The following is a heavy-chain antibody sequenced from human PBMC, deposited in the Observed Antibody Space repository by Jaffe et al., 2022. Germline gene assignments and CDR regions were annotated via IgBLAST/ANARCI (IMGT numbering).Heavy chain of an antibody. CDR2: IYYSGST. D-gene: IGHD4-17*01. CDR3: ARGGGDYGAPGAFDI. J-gene: IGHJ3*02. Sequence: QVQLQESGPGLVKPSETLSLTCTVSGGSISSYYWSWIRQPPGKGLEWIGYIYYSGSTNYNPSLKSRVTISVDTSKNQFSLKLSSVTAADTAVYYCARGGGDYGAPGAFDIWGQGTMVTVSS. V-gene: IGHV4-59*01. CDR1: GGSISSYY.